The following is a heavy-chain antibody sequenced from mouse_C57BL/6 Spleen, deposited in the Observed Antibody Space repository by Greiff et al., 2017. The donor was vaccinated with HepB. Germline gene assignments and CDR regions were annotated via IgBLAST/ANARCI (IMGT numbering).Heavy chain of an antibody. V-gene: IGHV1S81*02. Sequence: QVQLQQSGAELVKAGASVKMSCKASGYTFTSYWMHWVKQRLGQGLEWFAETNPTNGRTYYNEKFKSKATLTVDKSSSTAYMLLSGPTCEDSAVYYCARIKKLVATYLDYWCQGTTLTVSS. D-gene: IGHD1-1*01. J-gene: IGHJ2*01. CDR2: TNPTNGRT. CDR1: GYTFTSYW. CDR3: ARIKKLVATYLDY.